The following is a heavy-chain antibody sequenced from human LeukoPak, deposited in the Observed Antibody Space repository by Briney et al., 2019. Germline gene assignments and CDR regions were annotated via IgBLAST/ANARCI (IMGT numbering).Heavy chain of an antibody. J-gene: IGHJ2*01. V-gene: IGHV4-59*01. CDR1: GGSISSYY. Sequence: SETLSLTCTVSGGSISSYYWSWIRQPPGKGLEWIGYIYYSGSTNYNPSLKSRVTISVDTSKNQFSLKLSSVTAADTAVYYCARSPGALIAAAGWYFDLWGRGTLVTVSS. CDR3: ARSPGALIAAAGWYFDL. D-gene: IGHD6-13*01. CDR2: IYYSGST.